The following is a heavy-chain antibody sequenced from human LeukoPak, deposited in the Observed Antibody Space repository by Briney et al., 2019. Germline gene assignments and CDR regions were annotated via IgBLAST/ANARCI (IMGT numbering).Heavy chain of an antibody. D-gene: IGHD2-2*01. J-gene: IGHJ5*02. CDR3: AKGRDKYQLLSKNWFDP. Sequence: GGSLRLSCAASGFTFDDYAMHWVRQAPGKGLEWVSGISGSIGYADSVKGRFTISRDNAKNSLYLQMNSLRAEDTALYYCAKGRDKYQLLSKNWFDPWRQGTLVTVSS. V-gene: IGHV3-9*01. CDR2: ISGSI. CDR1: GFTFDDYA.